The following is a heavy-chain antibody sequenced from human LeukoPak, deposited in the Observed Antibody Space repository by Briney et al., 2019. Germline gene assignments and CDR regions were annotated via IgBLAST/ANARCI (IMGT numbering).Heavy chain of an antibody. D-gene: IGHD5-18*01. CDR2: ISYDGSNK. V-gene: IGHV3-30*04. CDR3: ARGRLRGALDP. Sequence: GRSLRLSCAASGFTFSSYAMHGVRQAPGKGREGVAVISYDGSNKYYADPVKGRFTISRDNSKNTLYLQMNSLRAEDTAVYYCARGRLRGALDPWGQGTLVTVSS. J-gene: IGHJ5*02. CDR1: GFTFSSYA.